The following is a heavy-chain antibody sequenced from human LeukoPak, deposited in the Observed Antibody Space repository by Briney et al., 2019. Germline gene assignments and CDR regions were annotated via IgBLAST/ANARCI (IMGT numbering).Heavy chain of an antibody. CDR3: AREDDSRGYNFDY. J-gene: IGHJ4*02. D-gene: IGHD3-22*01. Sequence: GGSLRLSCAASGFTVSSNYMSWVRQAPGKGLEWVSLIYRCGSTYYADSAKGRITISRDNSKNTLYLQMHSLRAEDTAVYYCAREDDSRGYNFDYWGQGTLVTVSS. CDR1: GFTVSSNY. CDR2: IYRCGST. V-gene: IGHV3-66*03.